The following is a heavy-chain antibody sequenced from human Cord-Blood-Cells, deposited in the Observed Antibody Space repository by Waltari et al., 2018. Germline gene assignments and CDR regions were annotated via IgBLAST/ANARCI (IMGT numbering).Heavy chain of an antibody. V-gene: IGHV5-51*01. Sequence: EVQLVQSGAEVKMPGASRKISCKGSGYSFTSYWIGWVRRMPGRGLEWMGIIYPGDSDTRYSPSFQGQVTISADKSISTAYLQWSSLKASDTAMYYCARPGGCSSTSCYGYGMDVWGQGTTVTVSS. CDR1: GYSFTSYW. J-gene: IGHJ6*02. CDR3: ARPGGCSSTSCYGYGMDV. D-gene: IGHD2-2*01. CDR2: IYPGDSDT.